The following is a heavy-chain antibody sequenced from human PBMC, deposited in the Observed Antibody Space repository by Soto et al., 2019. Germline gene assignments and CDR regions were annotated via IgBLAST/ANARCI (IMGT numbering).Heavy chain of an antibody. V-gene: IGHV4-61*01. CDR1: GEALGSGQSD. CDR3: ARGRSDSAGSSFGRRMDV. J-gene: IGHJ6*02. CDR2: TFVTGAT. Sequence: QVQLQESGPGMVKSSETLSLICFVSGEALGSGQSDLNWIRQAPGKGLEWIGQTFVTGATKYSASLKSRVTMSVDTSKSQISLTLTSVTAADSATYFCARGRSDSAGSSFGRRMDVWGQGTTVTVSS. D-gene: IGHD3-10*01.